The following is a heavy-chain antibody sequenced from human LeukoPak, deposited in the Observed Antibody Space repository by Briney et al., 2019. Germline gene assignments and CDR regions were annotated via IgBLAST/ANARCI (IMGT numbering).Heavy chain of an antibody. Sequence: ASVKVSCKVSGYTLTELSMHWVRQAPGKGLEWMGGFDPEDGETIYAQKFQGRVTMTEDTSTDTAYMELSSLRSGDTAVYYCATHFGVVPAAPFDYWGQGTLVTVSS. D-gene: IGHD2-2*01. CDR3: ATHFGVVPAAPFDY. CDR2: FDPEDGET. V-gene: IGHV1-24*01. CDR1: GYTLTELS. J-gene: IGHJ4*02.